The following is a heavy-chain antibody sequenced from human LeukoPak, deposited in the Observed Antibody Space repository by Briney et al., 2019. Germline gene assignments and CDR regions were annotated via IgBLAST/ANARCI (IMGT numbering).Heavy chain of an antibody. CDR3: ARDLGPYYYGSGSYYFL. CDR2: ISAYNGNT. Sequence: ASVKVSCKASGYTFTSYGIIWVRQAPGQGLEWMGWISAYNGNTNYAQKLQGRVTMTTDTSTSTAYMELRSLRSDDTAVYYCARDLGPYYYGSGSYYFLWGQGTLVTVSS. J-gene: IGHJ4*02. V-gene: IGHV1-18*01. D-gene: IGHD3-10*01. CDR1: GYTFTSYG.